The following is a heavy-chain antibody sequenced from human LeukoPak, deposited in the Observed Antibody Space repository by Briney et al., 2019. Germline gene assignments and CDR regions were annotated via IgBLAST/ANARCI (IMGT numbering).Heavy chain of an antibody. CDR1: GFTFSSYE. Sequence: GGSLRLSCAASGFTFSSYEMNWVRQAPGKGLGWVSYISSSGSTIYYEDSVKGRFTISRDNAKNSLYLQMNSLRAEDTAVYYCARPGGSYTVDYWGQGTLVTVTS. D-gene: IGHD1-26*01. J-gene: IGHJ4*02. CDR3: ARPGGSYTVDY. V-gene: IGHV3-48*03. CDR2: ISSSGSTI.